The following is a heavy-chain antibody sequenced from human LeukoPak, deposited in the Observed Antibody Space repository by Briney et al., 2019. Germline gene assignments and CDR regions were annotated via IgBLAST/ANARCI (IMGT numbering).Heavy chain of an antibody. D-gene: IGHD5-12*01. J-gene: IGHJ4*02. Sequence: PSETLSLTCAVYGGSFSGYYWSWIRQPPGKGLEWIGEINHSGSTNYNPSLKSRVTISVDTSKNQFSLKLSSVTAADTAVYYCARSLAWWLRSYFDYWGQGTLVTVSS. V-gene: IGHV4-34*01. CDR2: INHSGST. CDR3: ARSLAWWLRSYFDY. CDR1: GGSFSGYY.